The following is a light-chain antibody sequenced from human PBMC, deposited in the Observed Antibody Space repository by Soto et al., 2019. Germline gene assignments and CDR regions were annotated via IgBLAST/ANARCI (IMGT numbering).Light chain of an antibody. J-gene: IGKJ4*01. V-gene: IGKV1-27*01. Sequence: DIQMTQSPTSLSASVGDSVTITCRASQDISDRLAWYQQKPGKVPKLLIYHTSTLQSGVPSRFSGSGSGTDFTLTISSLQAEDFATYHFQAYKTAPVTVGGGTKVE. CDR3: QAYKTAPVT. CDR2: HTS. CDR1: QDISDR.